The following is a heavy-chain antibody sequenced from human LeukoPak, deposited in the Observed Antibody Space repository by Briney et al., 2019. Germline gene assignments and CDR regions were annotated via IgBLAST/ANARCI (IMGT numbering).Heavy chain of an antibody. J-gene: IGHJ4*02. CDR1: GYTFTSYG. D-gene: IGHD3-22*01. Sequence: ASVKVSCKASGYTFTSYGISWVRQAPGQGLEWMGWISAYSGNTNYAQKLQGRVTMTTDTSTSTAYMELRSLRSDDTAVYYCVGGYYYDSSGYYRSFDYWGQGTLVTVSS. V-gene: IGHV1-18*01. CDR3: VGGYYYDSSGYYRSFDY. CDR2: ISAYSGNT.